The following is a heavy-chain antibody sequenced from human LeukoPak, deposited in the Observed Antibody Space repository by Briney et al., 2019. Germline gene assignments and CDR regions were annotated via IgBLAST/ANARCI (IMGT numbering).Heavy chain of an antibody. CDR1: GFTFSSYG. J-gene: IGHJ4*02. CDR2: ISYDGNDK. Sequence: PGRSLRLSCAASGFTFSSYGMHWVRQAPGKGLEWVAVISYDGNDKYYADSVKGRFTISRDNSKNTLYLQMNSLRAEDTAVYYCAKDRGGWGQGTLVTVSS. V-gene: IGHV3-30*18. CDR3: AKDRGG. D-gene: IGHD3-16*01.